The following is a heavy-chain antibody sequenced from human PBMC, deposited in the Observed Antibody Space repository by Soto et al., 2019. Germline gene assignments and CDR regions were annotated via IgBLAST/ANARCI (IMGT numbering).Heavy chain of an antibody. D-gene: IGHD2-21*02. V-gene: IGHV4-34*01. CDR1: GGSFSGYY. CDR3: ARGKAYCGGDCYSSLASLEN. Sequence: PSETLSLTCAVYGGSFSGYYWSWIRQLPGKGLEWIGEINHSGSTNYNPSLKSRVTISVDTSKNQFSLKLSSVTAADTAVYYCARGKAYCGGDCYSSLASLENWGQGTLVTVSS. CDR2: INHSGST. J-gene: IGHJ4*02.